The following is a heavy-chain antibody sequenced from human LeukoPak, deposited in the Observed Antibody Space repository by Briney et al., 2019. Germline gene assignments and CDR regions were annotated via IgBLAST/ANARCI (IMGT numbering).Heavy chain of an antibody. J-gene: IGHJ1*01. D-gene: IGHD3-10*01. CDR3: ARDTSKIRGVAKYFQH. CDR2: ISYDGSNK. Sequence: EGSLRLSCAASGFTFSSYAMHWVRQAPGKGLEWVAVISYDGSNKYYADSVKGRFTISRDNSKNTLYLQMNSLRAEDTAVYYCARDTSKIRGVAKYFQHWGQGTLVTVSS. V-gene: IGHV3-30*04. CDR1: GFTFSSYA.